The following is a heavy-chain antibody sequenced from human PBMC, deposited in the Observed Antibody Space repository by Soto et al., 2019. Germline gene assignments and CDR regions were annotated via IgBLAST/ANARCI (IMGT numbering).Heavy chain of an antibody. CDR3: ARYQSGGVYPSPSVYWFDP. CDR2: ISYSGTT. D-gene: IGHD1-26*01. J-gene: IGHJ5*02. Sequence: PSETLSLTCTVSGGSITNNHYYWGWVRQPPGKGLEWIASISYSGTTYYNPSLKSRVIKSVDTSRNQFSLKLTSVTAADTAVYYCARYQSGGVYPSPSVYWFDPWGQGTLVTVSS. CDR1: GGSITNNHYY. V-gene: IGHV4-39*01.